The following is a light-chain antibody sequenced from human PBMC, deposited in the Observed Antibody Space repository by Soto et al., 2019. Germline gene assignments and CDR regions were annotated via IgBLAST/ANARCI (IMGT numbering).Light chain of an antibody. J-gene: IGKJ1*01. CDR1: QSISSW. CDR3: KQYNSYSQ. Sequence: DIQMTQSPSTLSASVGDRVTITCRASQSISSWLAWYQQKPGKAPKLLIYDASSLESGVPSRFSGSGSGTEFTLTISSLQPDDFATYYCKQYNSYSQFGQGTKVDIK. CDR2: DAS. V-gene: IGKV1-5*01.